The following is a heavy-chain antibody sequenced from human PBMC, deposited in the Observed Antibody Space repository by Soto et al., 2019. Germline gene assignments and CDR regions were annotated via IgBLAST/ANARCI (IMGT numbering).Heavy chain of an antibody. CDR1: GGSISSSSDY. Sequence: SETLSLTCTVAGGSISSSSDYWGWIRQPPGKGLEWIGSIYYSGSTYYNPSLKSRVTISVDTSKNQFSLKLSSVTAADTAVYYCARHPIGARSRHHPLSLDYWGQGTLVPVSS. V-gene: IGHV4-39*01. D-gene: IGHD6-6*01. CDR2: IYYSGST. J-gene: IGHJ4*02. CDR3: ARHPIGARSRHHPLSLDY.